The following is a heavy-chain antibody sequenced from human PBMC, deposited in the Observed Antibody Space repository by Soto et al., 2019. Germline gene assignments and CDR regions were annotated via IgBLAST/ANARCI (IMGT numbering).Heavy chain of an antibody. Sequence: GGSLRLSCAASGFTFSSYGMHWVRQAPGKGLEWVAVIWYDGSNKYYADSVKGRFTISRDNSKNTLYLQMNSLRAEDTAVYYCARDDYDSSGYYFRSLQGEYFQHWGQGTLVTVSS. CDR2: IWYDGSNK. D-gene: IGHD3-22*01. CDR3: ARDDYDSSGYYFRSLQGEYFQH. CDR1: GFTFSSYG. V-gene: IGHV3-33*01. J-gene: IGHJ1*01.